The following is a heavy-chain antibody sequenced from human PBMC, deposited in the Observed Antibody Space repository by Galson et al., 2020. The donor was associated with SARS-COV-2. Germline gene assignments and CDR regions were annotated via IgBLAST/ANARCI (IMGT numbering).Heavy chain of an antibody. CDR3: ARGDYVWGSYRA. CDR2: ISYSGSS. V-gene: IGHV4-59*01. Sequence: SETLSITCTVSGGSISSYYWSWIRQPPGTGLEWNGYISYSGSSNYNPSLKSRVTISVDTSKNQFSLKLRSVTAADMAVYYCARGDYVWGSYRAWGQGTLVTVSS. CDR1: GGSISSYY. D-gene: IGHD3-16*02. J-gene: IGHJ4*02.